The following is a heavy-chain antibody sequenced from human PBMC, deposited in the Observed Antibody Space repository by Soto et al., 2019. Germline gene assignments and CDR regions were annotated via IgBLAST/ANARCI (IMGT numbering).Heavy chain of an antibody. CDR1: GYTFTGYY. CDR2: INPNSGGT. D-gene: IGHD2-2*01. CDR3: ANHCSCTSCYPFYYYYGMDV. J-gene: IGHJ6*02. V-gene: IGHV1-2*02. Sequence: ASVKVSCKASGYTFTGYYMHWVRQAPGQGLEWMGWINPNSGGTNYAQKFQGRVTITADESTSTAYMELSSLRSEDTAVYYCANHCSCTSCYPFYYYYGMDVWGQGTTVTVSS.